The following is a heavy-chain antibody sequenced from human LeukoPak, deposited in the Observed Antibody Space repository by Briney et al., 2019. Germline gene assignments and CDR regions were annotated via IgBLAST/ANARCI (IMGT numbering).Heavy chain of an antibody. CDR2: ISWNSGSI. D-gene: IGHD3-9*01. CDR1: GFTFDDYA. J-gene: IGHJ4*02. V-gene: IGHV3-9*01. Sequence: GGSLRLSCAASGFTFDDYAMHWVRQAPGKGLEWVSGISWNSGSIGYADSVKGRFTISRDNAKNFLYLQMNSLRAEDTAVYYCARTYYDILTGYNPYFDYWGQGILVTVSS. CDR3: ARTYYDILTGYNPYFDY.